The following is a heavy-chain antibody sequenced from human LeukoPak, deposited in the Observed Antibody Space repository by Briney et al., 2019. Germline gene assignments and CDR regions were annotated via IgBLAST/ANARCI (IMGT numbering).Heavy chain of an antibody. CDR3: ARLRYSGSYYDKWFDY. Sequence: GESLKISCKGSGYSFTSYWIGWVRQMPGKGLEWMGIIYHVVSDTRYSPSFQGQGTISADKSISTAYLQWSSLKASDTAMYYCARLRYSGSYYDKWFDYWGQGTLVTVSS. V-gene: IGHV5-51*01. CDR2: IYHVVSDT. D-gene: IGHD1-26*01. CDR1: GYSFTSYW. J-gene: IGHJ4*02.